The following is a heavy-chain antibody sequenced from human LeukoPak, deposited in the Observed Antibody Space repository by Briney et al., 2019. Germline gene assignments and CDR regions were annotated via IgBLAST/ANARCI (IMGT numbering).Heavy chain of an antibody. J-gene: IGHJ5*02. CDR2: INPSSSA. CDR3: ARNGYDFWSGYNNWFDP. Sequence: SDTLTLTCTVSGGSISSYYWSWVRQPTGKGLEWMGWINPSSSANYSPPLKSRVTMSVDTSKNQFSLKLSSVTAADTAVYYCARNGYDFWSGYNNWFDPWGQGTLVTVSS. V-gene: IGHV4-4*07. D-gene: IGHD3-3*01. CDR1: GGSISSYY.